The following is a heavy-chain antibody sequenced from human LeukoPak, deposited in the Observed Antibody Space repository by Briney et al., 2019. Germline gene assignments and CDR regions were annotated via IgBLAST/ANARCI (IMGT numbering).Heavy chain of an antibody. V-gene: IGHV5-51*01. Sequence: GESLKISCKGSGYSFTSYWIGWVRQMPGKGLEWMGIIYPGDSDTRYSPSFQGQVTISADKSISTAYLQWSSLKASDTAMYYCARHSPGADIVVVIAASYYFDYWGQGTLVTVSS. CDR2: IYPGDSDT. D-gene: IGHD2-15*01. CDR1: GYSFTSYW. CDR3: ARHSPGADIVVVIAASYYFDY. J-gene: IGHJ4*02.